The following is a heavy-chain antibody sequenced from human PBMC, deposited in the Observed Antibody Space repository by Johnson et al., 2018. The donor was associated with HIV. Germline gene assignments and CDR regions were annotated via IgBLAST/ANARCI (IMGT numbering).Heavy chain of an antibody. Sequence: QMLLVESGGGVVQPGRSLRLSCAASGFTFSSYGMHWVRQAPGKGLEWVAVIWYDGSNKFYADSVKGRFTISRDNSKNTLYLQMNSRRAEDTAVYYCAKAHGFGEFMIAFDIWGQGTMVTVSS. CDR2: IWYDGSNK. CDR1: GFTFSSYG. J-gene: IGHJ3*02. D-gene: IGHD3-10*01. CDR3: AKAHGFGEFMIAFDI. V-gene: IGHV3-33*06.